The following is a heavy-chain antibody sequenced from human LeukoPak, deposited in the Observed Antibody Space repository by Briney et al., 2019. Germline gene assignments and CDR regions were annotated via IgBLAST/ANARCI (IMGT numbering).Heavy chain of an antibody. V-gene: IGHV1-18*01. J-gene: IGHJ4*02. CDR2: ISGYNGNA. CDR3: ARDQDIVVVVAATLDY. Sequence: ASVKVSCKASGYTFTTYGINWVRQAPGQGLEWMGWISGYNGNANYAQKLQGRVTMTTDTSTSTAYMELRSLRSDDTAVYYCARDQDIVVVVAATLDYWGQGTLVTVSS. D-gene: IGHD2-15*01. CDR1: GYTFTTYG.